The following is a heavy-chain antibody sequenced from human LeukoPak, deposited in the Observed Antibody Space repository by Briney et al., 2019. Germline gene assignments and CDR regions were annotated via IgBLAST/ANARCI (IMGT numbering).Heavy chain of an antibody. J-gene: IGHJ4*02. CDR2: ISGGGDTT. V-gene: IGHV3-23*01. CDR3: ATEKQLVSDY. Sequence: GGTLRLSCAASGFTFSNYGMNWVRQAPGKGLEWVSGISGGGDTTYYADPVTGRFTISRDNAKNSLYLQMNSLRAEDTAVYYCATEKQLVSDYWGQGTLVTVSS. CDR1: GFTFSNYG. D-gene: IGHD6-13*01.